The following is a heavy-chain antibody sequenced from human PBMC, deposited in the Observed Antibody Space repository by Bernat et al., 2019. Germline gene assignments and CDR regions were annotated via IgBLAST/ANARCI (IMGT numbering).Heavy chain of an antibody. V-gene: IGHV3-64*01. J-gene: IGHJ6*02. CDR1: GFTFSSYA. CDR3: ARGDIVVVVAATLFGGMDV. D-gene: IGHD2-15*01. CDR2: ISSNGGST. Sequence: EVQLVESGGGLVQPGGSLRLSCAASGFTFSSYAMHWVRQAPGKGLEYVSAISSNGGSTYYANSVKGRFTISGDNSKTTLYLQMGSLRAEDMAVYYCARGDIVVVVAATLFGGMDVWGQGTTVTVSS.